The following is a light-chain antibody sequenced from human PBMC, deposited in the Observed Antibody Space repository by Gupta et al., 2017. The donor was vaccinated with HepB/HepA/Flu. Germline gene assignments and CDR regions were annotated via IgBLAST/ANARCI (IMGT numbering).Light chain of an antibody. Sequence: QSALTQPASVSGSSGQSVTISCTGTRSDIGSFNFVSWYQQYPGKAPKLIIHEVTQRPSGVSDRFSGSKSGYTASLTISGLQAEDEADYYCCSYTAHSSQIFGGGTKVTV. CDR1: RSDIGSFNF. CDR2: EVT. V-gene: IGLV2-23*02. J-gene: IGLJ2*01. CDR3: CSYTAHSSQI.